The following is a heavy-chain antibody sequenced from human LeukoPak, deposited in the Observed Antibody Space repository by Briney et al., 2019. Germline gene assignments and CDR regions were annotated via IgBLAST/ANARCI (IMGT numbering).Heavy chain of an antibody. J-gene: IGHJ5*02. D-gene: IGHD1-14*01. Sequence: SETLSLTCAVYGGSFSGYYWSWIRQPPVKGLEWIGEINHSGSTNYNPSLKSRVTISVDTSKNQFSLKLSSVTAADTAVYYCARVRSQRVGDNWFDPWGQGTLVTVSS. CDR3: ARVRSQRVGDNWFDP. V-gene: IGHV4-34*01. CDR2: INHSGST. CDR1: GGSFSGYY.